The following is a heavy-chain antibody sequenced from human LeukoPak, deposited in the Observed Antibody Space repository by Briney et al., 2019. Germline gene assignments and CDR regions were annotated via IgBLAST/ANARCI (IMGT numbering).Heavy chain of an antibody. CDR3: AKSYCSTTSCYTADN. V-gene: IGHV4-30-4*08. CDR2: IYHTGST. CDR1: GGSISSGDYY. D-gene: IGHD2-2*02. J-gene: IGHJ4*02. Sequence: PSQTLSLTCTVSGGSISSGDYYWSWIRQPPGKGLEWIGYIYHTGSTYYSPSLKSRVTISVDRSKNQFSLKLSSVTAADTAVYYCAKSYCSTTSCYTADNWGQGTLVTVSS.